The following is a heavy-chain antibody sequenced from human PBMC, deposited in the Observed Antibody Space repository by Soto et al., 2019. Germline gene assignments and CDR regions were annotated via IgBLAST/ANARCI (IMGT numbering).Heavy chain of an antibody. Sequence: GASVQVSCKASGGTFSSYTISWVRQAPGQGLEWMGRIIPILGIANYAQRFQGRVTITADKSTSTAYMELSSLRSEDTAVYYCARARYCSSTSCYPEYFQHWGQGTLVTVSS. CDR3: ARARYCSSTSCYPEYFQH. CDR2: IIPILGIA. J-gene: IGHJ1*01. D-gene: IGHD2-2*01. V-gene: IGHV1-69*02. CDR1: GGTFSSYT.